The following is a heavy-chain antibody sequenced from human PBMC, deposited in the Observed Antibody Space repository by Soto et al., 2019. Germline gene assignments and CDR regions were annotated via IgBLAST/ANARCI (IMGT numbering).Heavy chain of an antibody. D-gene: IGHD5-18*01. CDR2: ISGSGGST. V-gene: IGHV3-23*01. J-gene: IGHJ4*02. CDR1: GFTFSSYA. CDR3: ATRLRYGPFDY. Sequence: GASVKVSCAASGFTFSSYAMSWVRQAPGKGLEWVSAISGSGGSTYYADSVKGRFTISRDNSKNTLYLQMNSLRAEDTAVYYCATRLRYGPFDYWGQGTLVTVSS.